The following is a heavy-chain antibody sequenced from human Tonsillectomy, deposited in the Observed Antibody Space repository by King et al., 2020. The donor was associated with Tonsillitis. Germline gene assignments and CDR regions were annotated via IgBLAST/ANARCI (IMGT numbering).Heavy chain of an antibody. V-gene: IGHV1-2*02. J-gene: IGHJ6*02. Sequence: LVQSGAEVKKPGASVQVSCKASGYTFTGYYIHWVRQAPGQGLEWMGWINPSSGGTTYAQKFQGRVTMTRDTSIITAYMELSRLRSDDTALYFCAGGTSKSNFYFGLDVWGQGTTVTVSS. CDR1: GYTFTGYY. D-gene: IGHD4-11*01. CDR3: AGGTSKSNFYFGLDV. CDR2: INPSSGGT.